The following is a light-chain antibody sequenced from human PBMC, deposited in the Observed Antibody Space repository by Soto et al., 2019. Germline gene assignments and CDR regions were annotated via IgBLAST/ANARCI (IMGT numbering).Light chain of an antibody. J-gene: IGKJ2*01. Sequence: EIVLTQSPATLSLSPGERATLSCRASQSVTDYLAWYQQKPGQAPRLLIYDASNRATGIPARFSGSGSGTDFTLTISGLEPEDFAVYYCQHRSSWPPMYTFGQGTKLEIK. CDR2: DAS. V-gene: IGKV3-11*01. CDR1: QSVTDY. CDR3: QHRSSWPPMYT.